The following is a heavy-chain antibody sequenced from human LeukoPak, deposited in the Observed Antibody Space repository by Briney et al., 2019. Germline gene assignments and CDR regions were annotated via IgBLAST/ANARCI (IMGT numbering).Heavy chain of an antibody. CDR3: ARLPYSSGWYRYFQH. V-gene: IGHV5-51*01. Sequence: GESLKISCKGSGYSFTSYWIGWVRQMPGKGLEWMGIIYPGDSDTRYSPSFQGQVTISADKSTSTAYLQWSSLKASDTAMYYCARLPYSSGWYRYFQHWGQGTLVTVSS. CDR1: GYSFTSYW. J-gene: IGHJ1*01. CDR2: IYPGDSDT. D-gene: IGHD6-19*01.